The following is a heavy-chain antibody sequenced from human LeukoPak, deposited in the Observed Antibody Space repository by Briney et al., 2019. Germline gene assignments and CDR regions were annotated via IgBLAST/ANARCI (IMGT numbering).Heavy chain of an antibody. J-gene: IGHJ4*02. V-gene: IGHV3-30*18. CDR1: GFTFSSYG. CDR2: ISFGGTST. Sequence: GGSLRLSCAASGFTFSSYGLHWGRQAPGKWLEWVAIISFGGTSTYYADSVKGRFTISRDNSKNTLYLQMNSLRAEDTAVYYCAKVGPQWLVLDYWGQGTVVTVSS. CDR3: AKVGPQWLVLDY. D-gene: IGHD6-19*01.